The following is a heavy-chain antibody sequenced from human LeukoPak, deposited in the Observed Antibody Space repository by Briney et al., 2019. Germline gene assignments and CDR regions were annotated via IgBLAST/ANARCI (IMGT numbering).Heavy chain of an antibody. CDR3: ARAYDYVWGSYRGANFDY. CDR2: ISAYNGNT. J-gene: IGHJ4*02. V-gene: IGHV1-18*01. Sequence: ASVKVSCKASGYTFTSYGISWVRQAPGQGLEWMGWISAYNGNTNYAQKLQGRVTMTTDTSTSTAYMELRSLRSDDTAVYYCARAYDYVWGSYRGANFDYWGPGTLVTVSS. D-gene: IGHD3-16*02. CDR1: GYTFTSYG.